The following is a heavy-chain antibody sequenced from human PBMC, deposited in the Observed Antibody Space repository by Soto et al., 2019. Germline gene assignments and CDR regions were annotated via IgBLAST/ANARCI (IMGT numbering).Heavy chain of an antibody. V-gene: IGHV3-23*01. CDR2: ITSSGGVT. CDR1: GFTFSSNA. CDR3: AKSLLDYDYYILGGFDR. D-gene: IGHD5-12*01. Sequence: EVQLLESGGGLVQPGGSLRLSCAASGFTFSSNAMSWVRQDPGQGLEWVSVITSSGGVTYYADFVKGRFTISRDNSRNTLYLQMNSLRAEDTAMYYCAKSLLDYDYYILGGFDRWGQGTLVTGSS. J-gene: IGHJ5*02.